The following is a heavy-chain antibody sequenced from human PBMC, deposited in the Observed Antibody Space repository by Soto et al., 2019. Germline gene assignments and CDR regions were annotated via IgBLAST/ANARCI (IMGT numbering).Heavy chain of an antibody. D-gene: IGHD6-19*01. CDR3: ARDRYSSGWLDAFDI. Sequence: EVQLVESGGGLVQPGGSLRLSCAASGFTVSSNYMSWVRQAPGKGLEWVSVIYSGGSTYYADSVKGRFTISRHSSKNTLYLQMNGRRAEDTAVYYCARDRYSSGWLDAFDIWGQGTMVTVSS. J-gene: IGHJ3*02. CDR1: GFTVSSNY. CDR2: IYSGGST. V-gene: IGHV3-53*04.